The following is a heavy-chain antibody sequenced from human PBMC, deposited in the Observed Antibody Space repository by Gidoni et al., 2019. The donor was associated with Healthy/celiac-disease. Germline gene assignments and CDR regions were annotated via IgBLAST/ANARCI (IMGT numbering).Heavy chain of an antibody. J-gene: IGHJ1*01. CDR3: ARGPLRVGATARGRYFQH. V-gene: IGHV4-34*01. Sequence: QVQLQQWGAGLLKPSETLSLTCAVYGGSFSGYYWSWIRQPPGKGLEWIGEINHSGSTNYNPSLKSRVTISVDTSKNQFSLKLSSVTAADTAVYYCARGPLRVGATARGRYFQHWGQGTLVTVSS. CDR2: INHSGST. CDR1: GGSFSGYY. D-gene: IGHD1-26*01.